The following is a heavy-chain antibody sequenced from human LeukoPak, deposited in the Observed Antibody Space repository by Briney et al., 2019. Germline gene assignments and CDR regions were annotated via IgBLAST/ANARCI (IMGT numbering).Heavy chain of an antibody. J-gene: IGHJ6*03. CDR2: INPNSGGT. D-gene: IGHD3-10*01. CDR1: GYTFTGYY. Sequence: ASVKVSCKASGYTFTGYYMHWVRQAPGQGLEWMGWINPNSGGTNYAQKFQGRVTMTRDTSISTAYMELSRLRSDDTAVYYCARAASGDAVHYYGSGRRYYSYYMDVWGKGTTVTISS. V-gene: IGHV1-2*02. CDR3: ARAASGDAVHYYGSGRRYYSYYMDV.